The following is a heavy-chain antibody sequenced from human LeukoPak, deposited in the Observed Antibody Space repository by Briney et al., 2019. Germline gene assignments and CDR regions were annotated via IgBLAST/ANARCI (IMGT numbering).Heavy chain of an antibody. J-gene: IGHJ4*02. D-gene: IGHD6-13*01. CDR1: GGSISSGGYY. CDR2: IYYSGST. Sequence: SETLSLTCTVSGGSISSGGYYWSWIRQHPGKGLEWIGYIYYSGSTYYNPSLKSRVTISVDTSKDQFSLKLGSVTAADTAVYYCARYLLYSSSSFFDYWGQGTLVTVSS. CDR3: ARYLLYSSSSFFDY. V-gene: IGHV4-31*03.